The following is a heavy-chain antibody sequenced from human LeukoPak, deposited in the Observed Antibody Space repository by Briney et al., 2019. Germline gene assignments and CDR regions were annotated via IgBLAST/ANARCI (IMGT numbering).Heavy chain of an antibody. CDR2: ISYDGSNK. J-gene: IGHJ4*02. V-gene: IGHV3-30-3*01. Sequence: GRSLRLSCAASGFTFSSYAMHWVRQAPGKGLEWVAVISYDGSNKYYADSVKGRFTISRDSSKNTLYLQMNSLRAEDTAVYYCARGRRWLQLYGSDYWGQGTLVTVSS. D-gene: IGHD5-24*01. CDR1: GFTFSSYA. CDR3: ARGRRWLQLYGSDY.